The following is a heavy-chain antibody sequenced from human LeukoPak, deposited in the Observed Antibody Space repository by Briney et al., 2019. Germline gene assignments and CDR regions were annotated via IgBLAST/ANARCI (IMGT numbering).Heavy chain of an antibody. J-gene: IGHJ3*02. V-gene: IGHV3-9*01. CDR3: AKGRGYSYGDAFDI. Sequence: GGSLRLSRAASGFTFDDYAMHWVRQAPGKGLEWVSGISWNSGSIGYADSVKGRFTISRDNAKNSLYLQMNSLRAEDTALYYCAKGRGYSYGDAFDIWGQGTMVTVSS. CDR2: ISWNSGSI. CDR1: GFTFDDYA. D-gene: IGHD5-18*01.